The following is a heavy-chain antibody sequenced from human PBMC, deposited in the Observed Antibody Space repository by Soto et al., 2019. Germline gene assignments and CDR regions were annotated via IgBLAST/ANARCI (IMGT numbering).Heavy chain of an antibody. Sequence: EVQLVESGGGLVKPGGSLRLSCAASGFTFSSYSMNWVRQAPGKGLEWVSSISSSSSYIYYADSVKGRFTISRDNAKNSLYLQMNSLRAEDTAVYYCARDYAVWFGENNWFDPWGQGTLVTVSS. CDR2: ISSSSSYI. V-gene: IGHV3-21*01. D-gene: IGHD3-10*01. J-gene: IGHJ5*02. CDR3: ARDYAVWFGENNWFDP. CDR1: GFTFSSYS.